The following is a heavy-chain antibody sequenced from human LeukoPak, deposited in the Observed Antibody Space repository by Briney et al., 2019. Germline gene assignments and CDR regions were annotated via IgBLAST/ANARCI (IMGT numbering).Heavy chain of an antibody. CDR2: IYYSGST. V-gene: IGHV4-61*01. J-gene: IGHJ5*02. CDR1: GGSLSDSTYY. Sequence: SETLSLTCTVSGGSLSDSTYYWAWIRQPPGKGLEWIGYIYYSGSTNYNPSLKSRVTISVDASKNQFSLKLSSVTAADTAVYYCARLLRVGYCSTTTCNWFDPWGQGTLVTVSS. CDR3: ARLLRVGYCSTTTCNWFDP. D-gene: IGHD2-2*03.